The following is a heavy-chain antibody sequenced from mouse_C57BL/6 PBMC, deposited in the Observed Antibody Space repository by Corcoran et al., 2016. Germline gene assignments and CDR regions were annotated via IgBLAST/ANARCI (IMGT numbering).Heavy chain of an antibody. J-gene: IGHJ4*01. CDR1: GYTFTSYG. Sequence: QVQLQQSGAELARPGASVKLSCKASGYTFTSYGISWVKQRTGQGLEWIGEIYPRSGNTYYNEKFKGKATLTADKSSSTAYMELRSLTSEDSAVYFCARGGQLRPLYYAMDYWGQGTSVTVSS. CDR3: ARGGQLRPLYYAMDY. CDR2: IYPRSGNT. V-gene: IGHV1-81*01. D-gene: IGHD3-2*02.